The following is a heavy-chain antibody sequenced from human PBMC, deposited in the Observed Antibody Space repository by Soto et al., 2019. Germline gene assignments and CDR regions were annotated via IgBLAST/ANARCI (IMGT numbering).Heavy chain of an antibody. J-gene: IGHJ2*01. Sequence: QVQLVQSGAEVKKPGSSVTVSCKASGGTFSSYTISWVRQATGQGLEWMGGIIPICGTANYAQKFQGRVTITADESTSTAYMELSSLRSEDTDVYYCARGNHRWLQLWYFDLWGRGTLVTVSS. D-gene: IGHD5-12*01. CDR2: IIPICGTA. CDR1: GGTFSSYT. CDR3: ARGNHRWLQLWYFDL. V-gene: IGHV1-69*12.